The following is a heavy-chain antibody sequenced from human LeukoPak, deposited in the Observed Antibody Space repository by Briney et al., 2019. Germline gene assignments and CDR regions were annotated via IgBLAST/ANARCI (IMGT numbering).Heavy chain of an antibody. J-gene: IGHJ3*02. CDR2: INPNSGGT. D-gene: IGHD3-22*01. CDR3: ARARRITMIAVVKDAFDI. V-gene: IGHV1-2*06. Sequence: ASVKVSCKASGYTFTGYYMHWVRQAPGQGLEWMGRINPNSGGTNYAQKFQGRVTMTRDTSISTAYMELSRLRSDDTAVYYCARARRITMIAVVKDAFDIWGQGTMVTVSS. CDR1: GYTFTGYY.